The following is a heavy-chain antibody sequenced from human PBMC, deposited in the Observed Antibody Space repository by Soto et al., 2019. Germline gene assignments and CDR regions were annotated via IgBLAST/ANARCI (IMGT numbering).Heavy chain of an antibody. D-gene: IGHD3-10*01. CDR2: INDSGNI. J-gene: IGHJ6*03. CDR3: ARGLRLWFGELSRRGGYYYDMDV. V-gene: IGHV4-34*01. Sequence: QVQLQQWGAGLLKPSETLSLTCAVYGGSFSGYQWSWIRQTPGKGLEWIGEINDSGNINYNPSLKSRGTSLRDTPKKQISRKLSSVTAADAAVYYCARGLRLWFGELSRRGGYYYDMDVWGKGTTVTVSS. CDR1: GGSFSGYQ.